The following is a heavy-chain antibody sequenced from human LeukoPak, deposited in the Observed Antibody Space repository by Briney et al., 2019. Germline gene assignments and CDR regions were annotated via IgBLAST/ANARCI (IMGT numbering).Heavy chain of an antibody. V-gene: IGHV3-23*01. CDR2: ISGTGVST. CDR3: AKHRGYSSDWFDP. Sequence: HPGGSLRLSCSASGFTFSSSAMSWVRQAPGKGLEWVSVISGTGVSTYYAESVKGRFIISRDNSENTLYLRMNSLRVEDTAVYYCAKHRGYSSDWFDPWGQGTLITVSS. D-gene: IGHD5-18*01. CDR1: GFTFSSSA. J-gene: IGHJ5*02.